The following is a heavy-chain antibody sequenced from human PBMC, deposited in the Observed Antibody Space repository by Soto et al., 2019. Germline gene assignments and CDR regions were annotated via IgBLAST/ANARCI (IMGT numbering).Heavy chain of an antibody. Sequence: EVQLVESGGGLVQPGRSLRLSCAASGFTFDDYAMHWVRQAPGKGLEWVSGISWNSGSIGYADSVKGRFTISRDNAKNSLYLQMNSLRAEDTALYYCAKDKSSGWSDLDYRGQGTLVTVSS. D-gene: IGHD6-19*01. CDR1: GFTFDDYA. J-gene: IGHJ4*02. V-gene: IGHV3-9*01. CDR3: AKDKSSGWSDLDY. CDR2: ISWNSGSI.